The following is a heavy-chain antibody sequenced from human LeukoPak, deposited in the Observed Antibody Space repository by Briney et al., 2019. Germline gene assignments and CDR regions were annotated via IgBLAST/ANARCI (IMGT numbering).Heavy chain of an antibody. CDR1: GFTFSSYS. Sequence: GGSLRLSCAASGFTFSSYSMNWVRQAPGKGLEWVSSISSSSSYIYYADSVKGRFTISRDNAKNSLYLQMNSLRAEDTAVYYCAGSEDYDILTGYAADFDYWGQGTLVTVFS. J-gene: IGHJ4*02. D-gene: IGHD3-9*01. V-gene: IGHV3-21*01. CDR2: ISSSSSYI. CDR3: AGSEDYDILTGYAADFDY.